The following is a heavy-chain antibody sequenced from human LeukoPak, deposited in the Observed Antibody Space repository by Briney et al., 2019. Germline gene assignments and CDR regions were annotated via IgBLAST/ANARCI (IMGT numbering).Heavy chain of an antibody. J-gene: IGHJ4*02. CDR2: ISSSSSYI. V-gene: IGHV3-21*01. CDR3: ASDYYDSSGSFRY. Sequence: PGGSLRPSCAASGFTSSSYSMSWVRQAPGKGLGWGSSISSSSSYIYYAASVNGGFTTSSNTAKNSLYLQMNSQRAEDTAVYSCASDYYDSSGSFRYWGQGTLVSVFS. D-gene: IGHD3-22*01. CDR1: GFTSSSYS.